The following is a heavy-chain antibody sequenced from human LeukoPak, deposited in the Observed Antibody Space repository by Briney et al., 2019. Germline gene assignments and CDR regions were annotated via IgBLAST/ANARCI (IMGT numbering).Heavy chain of an antibody. Sequence: PGRSLRLSCAASGFTFSSYAMHWVRQAPGKGLEWVAVISYDGSNKYYADSVKGRFTISRDNSKNTLHLQMNSLRAEDTAVYYCAREELRFLEWLQYYYYGMDVWGQGTTVTVSS. CDR3: AREELRFLEWLQYYYYGMDV. D-gene: IGHD3-3*01. CDR2: ISYDGSNK. J-gene: IGHJ6*02. V-gene: IGHV3-30*04. CDR1: GFTFSSYA.